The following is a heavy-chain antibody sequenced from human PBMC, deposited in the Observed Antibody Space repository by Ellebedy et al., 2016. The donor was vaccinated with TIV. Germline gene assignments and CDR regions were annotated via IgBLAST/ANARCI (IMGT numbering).Heavy chain of an antibody. D-gene: IGHD6-19*01. V-gene: IGHV4-59*01. Sequence: SETLSLTXTVSSGSIRGYYWNWIRQPPGKGLEWIGYMYDSEHIDYNPSLRSRVTLSIDTSKNQFSLKLSSVTAADTAVYYCARSKKGDSSGWYFWFDPWGQGTLVTVSS. CDR1: SGSIRGYY. J-gene: IGHJ5*02. CDR2: MYDSEHI. CDR3: ARSKKGDSSGWYFWFDP.